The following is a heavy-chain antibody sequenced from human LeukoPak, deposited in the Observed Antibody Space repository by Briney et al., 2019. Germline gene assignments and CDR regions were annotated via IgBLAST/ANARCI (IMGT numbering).Heavy chain of an antibody. CDR1: GFTFSSYG. Sequence: GGSLRLSCAASGFTFSSYGMHWVRQAPGKGLEWVAVIWYDGSNKYYADSVKGRFTISRDDSENTLYLQMNSLRAEDTAVYYCARDYGDYVRLDYWGQGTLVTVSS. J-gene: IGHJ4*02. CDR2: IWYDGSNK. V-gene: IGHV3-33*01. CDR3: ARDYGDYVRLDY. D-gene: IGHD4-17*01.